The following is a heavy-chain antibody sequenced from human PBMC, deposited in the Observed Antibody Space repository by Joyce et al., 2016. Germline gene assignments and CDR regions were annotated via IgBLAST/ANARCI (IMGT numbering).Heavy chain of an antibody. CDR1: GGSISSSTYY. D-gene: IGHD2-15*01. CDR2: FYYSGST. J-gene: IGHJ5*02. V-gene: IGHV4-39*07. Sequence: QLQLQESGPGLVKPSETLSLSCTVSGGSISSSTYYWGWIRQPPRKGLEWIGSFYYSGSTYYNPSLKSRVTISVDTSKNQFSLKLTSVTAADTAVYYCARSFFYCSGGSCFSGEWFDPWGQGTLVTVSS. CDR3: ARSFFYCSGGSCFSGEWFDP.